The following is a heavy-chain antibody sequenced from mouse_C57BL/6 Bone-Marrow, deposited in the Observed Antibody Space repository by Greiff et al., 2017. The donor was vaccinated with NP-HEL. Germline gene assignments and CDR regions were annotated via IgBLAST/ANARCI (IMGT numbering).Heavy chain of an antibody. D-gene: IGHD1-1*01. CDR2: IDPSDSYT. CDR1: GYTFTSYW. V-gene: IGHV1-59*01. J-gene: IGHJ3*01. Sequence: QVQLQQPGAELVRPGTSVKLSCKASGYTFTSYWMHWVKQRPGQGLEWIGVIDPSDSYTNYNQKFQGKATLTVDTSSSTAYMQLSSLTSEDSAVYYGARGYYYGSSYEAYWGQGTLVTVSA. CDR3: ARGYYYGSSYEAY.